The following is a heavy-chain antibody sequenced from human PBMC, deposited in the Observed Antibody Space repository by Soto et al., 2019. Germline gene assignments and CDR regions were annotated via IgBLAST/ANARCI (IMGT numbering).Heavy chain of an antibody. Sequence: GGSLRLSCAASGFTFSSYGMHWVRQAPGKGLEWVAVISYDGSNKYYADSVKGRFTISRDNSKNTLYLQMNSLRAEDTAVYYCAKARGSYYPYFDYWGQGTLVTVSS. CDR3: AKARGSYYPYFDY. D-gene: IGHD1-26*01. V-gene: IGHV3-30*18. CDR2: ISYDGSNK. CDR1: GFTFSSYG. J-gene: IGHJ4*02.